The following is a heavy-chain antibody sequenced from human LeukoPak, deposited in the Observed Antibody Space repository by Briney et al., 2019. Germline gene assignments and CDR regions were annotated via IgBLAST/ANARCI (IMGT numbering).Heavy chain of an antibody. J-gene: IGHJ4*02. Sequence: PGGSLRLSCAASGFTFSSYSMNWVRQAPGKGLEWVSSISSSSSYIYYADSVKGRFTISRDNAKNSLYLQMNSLRAEDTAVYYCASLTYYYDSSGYPARFDYWGQGTLVTVSS. CDR3: ASLTYYYDSSGYPARFDY. CDR2: ISSSSSYI. CDR1: GFTFSSYS. V-gene: IGHV3-21*01. D-gene: IGHD3-22*01.